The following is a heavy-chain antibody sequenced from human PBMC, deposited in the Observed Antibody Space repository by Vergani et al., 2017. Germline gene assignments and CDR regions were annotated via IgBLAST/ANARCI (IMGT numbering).Heavy chain of an antibody. Sequence: QVTLRESGPALVKPPHTLTLTCTFSGSSLSTSGMCVSWIRQPPGKALEWLARIDWDVDKYYSTSLKTRLTISKDTSKNQVVLTMTNMDPVDTATYYCARIRRMRVVGATTDYFDYWGQGTLVTVSS. D-gene: IGHD1-26*01. CDR2: IDWDVDK. V-gene: IGHV2-70*15. J-gene: IGHJ4*02. CDR1: GSSLSTSGMC. CDR3: ARIRRMRVVGATTDYFDY.